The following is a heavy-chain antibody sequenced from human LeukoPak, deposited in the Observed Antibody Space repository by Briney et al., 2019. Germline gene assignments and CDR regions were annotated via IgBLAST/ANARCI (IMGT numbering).Heavy chain of an antibody. V-gene: IGHV1-18*01. CDR2: ISAYNGNT. CDR3: ATDIRHMITFGGVIVTDY. Sequence: APVKLSCKASGSPVTTYGIIRLRQSPRQGLEWMGWISAYNGNTNYAQKLQGRVNMTTDTSTRTAYMELRSLRSEDTAVYYCATDIRHMITFGGVIVTDYWGQGTLVTVSS. CDR1: GSPVTTYG. D-gene: IGHD3-16*02. J-gene: IGHJ4*02.